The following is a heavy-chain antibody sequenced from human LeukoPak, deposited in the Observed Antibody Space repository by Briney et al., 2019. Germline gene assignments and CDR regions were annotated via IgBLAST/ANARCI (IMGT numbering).Heavy chain of an antibody. CDR1: GFTFSNYA. Sequence: GGSLRLSCAVSGFTFSNYAFHWVRQAPGKGLEWVAIISYDASNEYYADSVKGRFTISRDNSKNTLFLQMNSLRTEDTAVYYCAKVHLTYYYDSDGYGFQDHWGQGTLVTVSS. CDR3: AKVHLTYYYDSDGYGFQDH. D-gene: IGHD3-22*01. V-gene: IGHV3-30-3*01. J-gene: IGHJ4*02. CDR2: ISYDASNE.